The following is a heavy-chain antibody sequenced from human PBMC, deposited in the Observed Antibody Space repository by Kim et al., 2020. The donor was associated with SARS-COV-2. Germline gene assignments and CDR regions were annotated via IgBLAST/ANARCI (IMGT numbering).Heavy chain of an antibody. V-gene: IGHV3-43*01. J-gene: IGHJ4*02. CDR3: AKDIVVVPAAIQFDY. Sequence: GSVKGRFTISRDNSKTSLYLQMNSLRTEDTALYYCAKDIVVVPAAIQFDYWGQGTLVTVSS. D-gene: IGHD2-2*02.